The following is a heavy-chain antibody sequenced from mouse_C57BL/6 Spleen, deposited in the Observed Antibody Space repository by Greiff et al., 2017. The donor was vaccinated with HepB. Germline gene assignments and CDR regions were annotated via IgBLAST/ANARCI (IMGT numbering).Heavy chain of an antibody. J-gene: IGHJ3*01. CDR1: GFTFSDYY. CDR3: ARQAEAAY. V-gene: IGHV5-12*01. Sequence: EVKLMESGGGLVQPGGSLKLSCAASGFTFSDYYMYWVRQTPEKRLEWVAYISNGGGRTYYPDTVKGRFTISRDNAKNTLYLQMSRLKSEDTAMYYCARQAEAAYWGQGTLVTVSA. CDR2: ISNGGGRT.